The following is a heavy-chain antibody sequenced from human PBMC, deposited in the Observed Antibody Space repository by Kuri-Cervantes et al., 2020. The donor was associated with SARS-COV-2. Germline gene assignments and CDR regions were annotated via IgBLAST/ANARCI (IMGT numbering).Heavy chain of an antibody. CDR2: IIPIFGTA. V-gene: IGHV1-69*13. CDR3: ASQGGSGWYPASFQH. Sequence: SVKVSCKASGYTFTSYGISWVRQAPGQGLEWMGRIIPIFGTANYAQKFQGRVTITADESTSTAYMELSSLRSEDTAVYYCASQGGSGWYPASFQHWGQGTLVTVSS. CDR1: GYTFTSYG. D-gene: IGHD6-19*01. J-gene: IGHJ1*01.